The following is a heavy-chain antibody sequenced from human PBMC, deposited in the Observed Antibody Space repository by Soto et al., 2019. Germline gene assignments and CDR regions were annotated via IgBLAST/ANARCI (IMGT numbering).Heavy chain of an antibody. V-gene: IGHV6-1*01. CDR2: TYYRSKWYT. CDR3: TTGSTSGRWVNYYYCIDI. CDR1: GDSVASNSAA. D-gene: IGHD3-3*01. J-gene: IGHJ6*02. Sequence: SQTLSLTCAISGDSVASNSAAWNWIRQSPSRGLEWLGRTYYRSKWYTDYAESVKSRITINPDTSKNQVSLQLKSVTPEDTAVYYCTTGSTSGRWVNYYYCIDIWGQGTTVTVSS.